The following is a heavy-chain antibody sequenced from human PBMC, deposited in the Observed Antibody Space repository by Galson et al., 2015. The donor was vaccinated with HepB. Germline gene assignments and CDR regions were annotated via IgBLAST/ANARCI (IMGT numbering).Heavy chain of an antibody. Sequence: SLRLSCAASGFTFSSYSMNWVRQAPGKGLEWVSSISSSSSYIYYADSVKGRFTISRDNAKNSLYLQMNSLRAEDTAVYYCAREPPAAVGFDIWGQGTMVTVSS. CDR2: ISSSSSYI. CDR3: AREPPAAVGFDI. V-gene: IGHV3-21*01. J-gene: IGHJ3*02. D-gene: IGHD6-13*01. CDR1: GFTFSSYS.